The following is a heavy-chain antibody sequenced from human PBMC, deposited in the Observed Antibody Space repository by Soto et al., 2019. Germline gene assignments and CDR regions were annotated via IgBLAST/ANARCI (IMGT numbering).Heavy chain of an antibody. D-gene: IGHD6-19*01. CDR2: ISSNANNT. Sequence: GGSLRLSCSASGFTFSNYAIHWVRQAPGKRLEYVSVISSNANNTYYADSVKGRFTISRDNSENTLYLQMSSLRAEDTAVYYCVVGWFWGQGTLVTVSS. CDR3: VVGWF. J-gene: IGHJ4*02. V-gene: IGHV3-64D*08. CDR1: GFTFSNYA.